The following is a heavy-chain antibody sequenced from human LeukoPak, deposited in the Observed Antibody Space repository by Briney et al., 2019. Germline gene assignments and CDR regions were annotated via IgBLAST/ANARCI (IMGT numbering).Heavy chain of an antibody. Sequence: ASVKVSCKASGYTFTSYYIHWVRQAPGQGLEWMGTMNPSGGTTSYAQKLQGRVTMTRDTSTSTVYMELNSLRSEDTAVYYCARGEYGSGSSQPFDYWGQGTLVIVSS. CDR2: MNPSGGTT. CDR1: GYTFTSYY. V-gene: IGHV1-46*01. CDR3: ARGEYGSGSSQPFDY. D-gene: IGHD3-10*01. J-gene: IGHJ4*02.